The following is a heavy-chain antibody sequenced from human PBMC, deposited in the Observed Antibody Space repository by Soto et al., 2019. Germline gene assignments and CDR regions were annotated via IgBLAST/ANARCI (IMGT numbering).Heavy chain of an antibody. Sequence: QVQLQQWGAGLLKPSETLSLTCGVTGGSFNGYFWTWIRQPPGKGLEWLGQINPSGSPNDNPSLKSRFIMSVDTSKNRVSLSLLSVTAADTAVYYCARGLIALGGTVSHWGRGTLVTVSS. CDR3: ARGLIALGGTVSH. V-gene: IGHV4-34*01. CDR2: INPSGSP. J-gene: IGHJ4*02. D-gene: IGHD1-26*01. CDR1: GGSFNGYF.